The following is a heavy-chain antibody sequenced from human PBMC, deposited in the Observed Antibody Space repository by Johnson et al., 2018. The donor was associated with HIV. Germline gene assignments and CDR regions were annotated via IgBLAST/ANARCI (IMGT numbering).Heavy chain of an antibody. CDR2: ISGSGGTM. Sequence: QVQLVESGGGVVQPGRSLRLSCAASGFTFHDSYMSWIRQAPGKGLEWISYISGSGGTMYSGDSVKGRFTISRNNANNSLHLQMNNLRAEDTAVYYCARDASYGDYAFDIWGQGTMVTVSS. CDR1: GFTFHDSY. CDR3: ARDASYGDYAFDI. V-gene: IGHV3-11*04. J-gene: IGHJ3*02. D-gene: IGHD4-17*01.